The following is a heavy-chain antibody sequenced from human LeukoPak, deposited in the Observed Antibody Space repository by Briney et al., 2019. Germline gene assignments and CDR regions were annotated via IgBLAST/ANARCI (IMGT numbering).Heavy chain of an antibody. D-gene: IGHD3-3*02. CDR1: GFTFSTYG. J-gene: IGHJ4*02. CDR3: ARLYGTFLEWSPYFDY. Sequence: PGGSLRLSCAASGFTFSTYGMHWVRQAPGKGLEWVAVIWYDGSNKYYADSVRGPFTISRHNSKNTLYLQMNSLRAEDTAVYYCARLYGTFLEWSPYFDYWGQGTLVTVSS. V-gene: IGHV3-33*01. CDR2: IWYDGSNK.